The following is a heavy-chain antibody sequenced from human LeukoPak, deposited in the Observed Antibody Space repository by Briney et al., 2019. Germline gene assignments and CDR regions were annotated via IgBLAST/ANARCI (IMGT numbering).Heavy chain of an antibody. J-gene: IGHJ4*01. D-gene: IGHD1-20*01. CDR2: IYYSGNT. CDR1: GVSISSSNSY. Sequence: SETLSLTCTVSGVSISSSNSYWGWIRQPPGKGLEWIGSIYYSGNTYYNASLKSQVSISIDTSKNQFSLRLTSVTAADTAVYYCVRDPRNWNYFDYWGHGILVTVSS. V-gene: IGHV4-39*02. CDR3: VRDPRNWNYFDY.